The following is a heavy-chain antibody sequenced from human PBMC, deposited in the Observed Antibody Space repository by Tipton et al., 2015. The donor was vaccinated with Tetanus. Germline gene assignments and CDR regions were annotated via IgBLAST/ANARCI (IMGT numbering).Heavy chain of an antibody. V-gene: IGHV3-9*01. J-gene: IGHJ3*02. D-gene: IGHD6-13*01. CDR1: GFTFDDYG. CDR2: ISWNSGSI. CDR3: AKARAAAGFYAFDI. Sequence: SLRLSCAASGFTFDDYGMHWVRQAPGKGLEWVPGISWNSGSIGYADSVKGRFTISRDNAKNSLYLQMNSLRAEDTALYYCAKARAAAGFYAFDIWGQGTMVTVSS.